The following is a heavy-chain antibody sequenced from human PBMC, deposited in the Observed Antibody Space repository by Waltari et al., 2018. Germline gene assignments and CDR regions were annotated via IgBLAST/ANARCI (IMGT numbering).Heavy chain of an antibody. CDR2: ISSSSSYI. J-gene: IGHJ5*02. CDR3: ARGMFDP. CDR1: GFTFRSCS. V-gene: IGHV3-21*01. Sequence: EVQLVESGGGLVKPGGSLRLSCPASGFTFRSCSMNGVRQAPGKGLEWVSSISSSSSYIYYADSVKGRFTISRDNAKNSLYLQMNSLRAEDTAVYYCARGMFDPWGQGTLVTVSS.